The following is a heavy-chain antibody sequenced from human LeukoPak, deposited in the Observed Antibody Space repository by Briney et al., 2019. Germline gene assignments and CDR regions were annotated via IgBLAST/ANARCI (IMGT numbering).Heavy chain of an antibody. Sequence: GGSLRLSCAASGFTFISYSMNWVRQAPGKGLEWVSSISSSSSYIYYADSVKGRFTISRDNAKNSLYLQMNSLRAEDTAVYYCATCSGGSCYFDYWGQGTLVTVSS. J-gene: IGHJ4*02. CDR2: ISSSSSYI. V-gene: IGHV3-21*01. D-gene: IGHD2-15*01. CDR1: GFTFISYS. CDR3: ATCSGGSCYFDY.